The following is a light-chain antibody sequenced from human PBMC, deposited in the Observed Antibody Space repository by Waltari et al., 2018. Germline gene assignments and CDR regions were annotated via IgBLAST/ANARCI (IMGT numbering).Light chain of an antibody. J-gene: IGLJ2*01. CDR3: QTWDPYIVG. Sequence: QLVLTQSPSASASLGASVKIPCTLSSEHSLYDIAWHQQHRERGPRFLMRLNSDGSHTKGDGIPDRFSGSSSGAERYLIISSLQYEDEAGYYCQTWDPYIVGFGGGTKLTVL. CDR1: SEHSLYD. V-gene: IGLV4-69*01. CDR2: LNSDGSH.